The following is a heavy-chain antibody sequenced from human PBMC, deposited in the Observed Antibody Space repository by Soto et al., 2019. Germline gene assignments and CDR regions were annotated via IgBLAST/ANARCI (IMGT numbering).Heavy chain of an antibody. Sequence: ASVKVSCKASGYTFTNYYLHWVRQAPGQGLEWMGVIHPSGTSATFALKFQGRVTMTSDTSTSTVSMELSSLRSEDTAVYYCARVGSSGWYDAFDIWGQGTMVTISS. CDR3: ARVGSSGWYDAFDI. V-gene: IGHV1-46*03. CDR1: GYTFTNYY. J-gene: IGHJ3*02. CDR2: IHPSGTSA. D-gene: IGHD6-19*01.